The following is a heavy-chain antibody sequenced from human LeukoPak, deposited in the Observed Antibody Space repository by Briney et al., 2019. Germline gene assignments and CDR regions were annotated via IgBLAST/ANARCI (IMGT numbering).Heavy chain of an antibody. CDR1: EYTFTGYY. CDR2: INPHSGDT. CDR3: ARWGGHCTSGLCYYFDC. Sequence: ASVKVSCKASEYTFTGYYLHWVRQAPGQGLEWMGWINPHSGDTDYAQKFQGRVTMTRDTSISTAYMELSRLRSDDTAVYYCARWGGHCTSGLCYYFDCWGQGTLVTASS. V-gene: IGHV1-2*02. D-gene: IGHD2-8*01. J-gene: IGHJ4*02.